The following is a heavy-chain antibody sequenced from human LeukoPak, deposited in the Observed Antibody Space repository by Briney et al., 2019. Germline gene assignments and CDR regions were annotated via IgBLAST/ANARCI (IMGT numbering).Heavy chain of an antibody. J-gene: IGHJ4*02. V-gene: IGHV3-66*02. CDR2: IYTGGNT. Sequence: PGGSLRLSCAASGFTVSNNYISWVRQAPGKGLEWVSLIYTGGNTYYADSVKGRFTISSDNSKNTVYLQMNRLRPEDTAVYFCARVGYYDTDDPWLDWGQGTLVTVSS. D-gene: IGHD3-22*01. CDR3: ARVGYYDTDDPWLD. CDR1: GFTVSNNY.